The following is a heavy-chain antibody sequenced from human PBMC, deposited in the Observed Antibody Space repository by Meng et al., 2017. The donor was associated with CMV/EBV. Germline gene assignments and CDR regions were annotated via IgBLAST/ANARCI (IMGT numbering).Heavy chain of an antibody. Sequence: SETLSLTCTVSGGSISSSSYYWSWIRQPPGKGLEWIGEINHSGSTNYNPSLKSRVTISVDTSKNQFSLKLSSVTAADTAVYYCARGRYYYDSSGYAYFDYWGQGTLVTVSS. CDR1: GGSISSSSYY. D-gene: IGHD3-22*01. J-gene: IGHJ4*02. V-gene: IGHV4-39*07. CDR2: INHSGST. CDR3: ARGRYYYDSSGYAYFDY.